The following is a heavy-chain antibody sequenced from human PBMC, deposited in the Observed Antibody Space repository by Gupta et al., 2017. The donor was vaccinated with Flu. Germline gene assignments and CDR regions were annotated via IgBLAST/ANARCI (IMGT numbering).Heavy chain of an antibody. CDR2: IYWDDDK. CDR1: GFSLSTNGVG. D-gene: IGHD4-17*01. CDR3: AHSVTDYGDYVWLDP. V-gene: IGHV2-5*02. Sequence: QITLKESGPTLVKPTQTLTLTCTFPGFSLSTNGVGVGWIRQPPGKALEWLALIYWDDDKRYRPSLKNRLTVTKDTSKNQVVLRMTNMDPVDTATYYCAHSVTDYGDYVWLDPWGQGTLVSVSS. J-gene: IGHJ5*02.